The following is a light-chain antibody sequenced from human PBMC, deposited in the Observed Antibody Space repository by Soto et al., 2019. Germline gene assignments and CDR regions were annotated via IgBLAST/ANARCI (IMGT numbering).Light chain of an antibody. Sequence: QSVLTQPASVSGSPGQSITISCTGTSRDVGSYHHVTWYQQHPGKAPKLMIYEGSKRPSGVSNRFYGSMSGNKASLTISGLQAEDEADYYCCSYAGSHVVFGGGTKVTVL. V-gene: IGLV2-23*01. CDR2: EGS. J-gene: IGLJ2*01. CDR1: SRDVGSYHH. CDR3: CSYAGSHVV.